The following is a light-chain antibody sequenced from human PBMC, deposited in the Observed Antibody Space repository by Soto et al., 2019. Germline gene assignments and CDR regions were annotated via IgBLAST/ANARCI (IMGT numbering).Light chain of an antibody. Sequence: ETVMTQSPGTLSVSPGESATLSCGTSQSVSSSYLAWYQQKPGQAPRLLIYDASNRATGIPARFSGSGSGTDFTLTISRLEPEDFAVYYCLQRSDWRTFGRGTKVDNK. CDR2: DAS. J-gene: IGKJ1*01. V-gene: IGKV3D-20*02. CDR1: QSVSSSY. CDR3: LQRSDWRT.